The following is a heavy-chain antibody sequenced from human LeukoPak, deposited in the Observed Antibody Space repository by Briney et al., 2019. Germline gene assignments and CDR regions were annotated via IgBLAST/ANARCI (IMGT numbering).Heavy chain of an antibody. CDR1: GFTFSNYG. D-gene: IGHD3-22*01. V-gene: IGHV3-30*03. CDR2: ISNDANSQ. CDR3: ATLPISYYYDSSGYYFDY. Sequence: PGGSLRLSCAASGFTFSNYGMRWVRQAPGKGLEWVALISNDANSQSHADYADSVKGRFTISRDNSKNTLYLQMNSLRAEDTAVYYCATLPISYYYDSSGYYFDYWGQGTLVTVSS. J-gene: IGHJ4*02.